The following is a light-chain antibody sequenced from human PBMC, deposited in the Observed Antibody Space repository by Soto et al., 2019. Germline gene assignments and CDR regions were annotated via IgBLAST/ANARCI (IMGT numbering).Light chain of an antibody. V-gene: IGKV3-15*01. CDR2: GAS. CDR3: QQYNNWPGWT. CDR1: QSVSSN. Sequence: EIEMTQSPAPVSVSPGERATLSCRASQSVSSNLAWYQQKPGQAPRLLIYGASTRATGIPARFSGSGSGTEFTLTISSLQSEDFAVYYCQQYNNWPGWTFGQGTKVDIK. J-gene: IGKJ1*01.